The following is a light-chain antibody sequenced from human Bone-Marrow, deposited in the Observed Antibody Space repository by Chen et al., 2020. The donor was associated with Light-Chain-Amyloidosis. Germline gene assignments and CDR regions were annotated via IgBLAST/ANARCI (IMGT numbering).Light chain of an antibody. CDR2: QTT. CDR3: QVWDSSIVV. Sequence: SYELTQSTSVSVSPGQTASITCSGDKLSSKYVFWYQQKPGQAPVMVIYQTTKRPSGIPERFSGSNSGNAATLTISGTQAMDEGDYYCQVWDSSIVVFGGGTKLTVL. J-gene: IGLJ3*02. CDR1: KLSSKY. V-gene: IGLV3-1*01.